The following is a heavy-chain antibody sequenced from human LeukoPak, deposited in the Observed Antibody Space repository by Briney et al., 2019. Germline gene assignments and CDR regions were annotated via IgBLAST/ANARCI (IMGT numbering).Heavy chain of an antibody. V-gene: IGHV3-23*01. CDR1: GFTFSSYA. J-gene: IGHJ2*01. Sequence: GGSLRLSCAASGFTFSSYAMSWVRQAPGKGLEWVSAISGSGGSTYYADSVKGRFTISRDNAKNSLYLQMNSLRAEDTAVYYCARDPAPNPLLYWYFDLWGRGTLVTVSS. CDR2: ISGSGGST. CDR3: ARDPAPNPLLYWYFDL. D-gene: IGHD1-14*01.